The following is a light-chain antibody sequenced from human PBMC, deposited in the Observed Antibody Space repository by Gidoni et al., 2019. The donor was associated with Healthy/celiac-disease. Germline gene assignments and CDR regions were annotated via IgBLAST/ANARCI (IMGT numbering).Light chain of an antibody. CDR1: QGISNY. CDR3: QKYNSAPQLT. V-gene: IGKV1-27*01. J-gene: IGKJ4*01. CDR2: AAS. Sequence: DIQMTQSTSSLSASVGERVTITCRASQGISNYLAWYQQKPGKFPKLLIYAASTLQSGVPSRFSGSGSGTDFTLTISSLQPEDVATYYCQKYNSAPQLTFGGGTKVEIK.